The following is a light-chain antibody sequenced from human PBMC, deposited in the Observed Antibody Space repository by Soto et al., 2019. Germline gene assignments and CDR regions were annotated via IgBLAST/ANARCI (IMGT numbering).Light chain of an antibody. CDR2: EVT. CDR1: SSDVGGFEY. CDR3: SSYAGSDNLL. Sequence: QSVLSQPASVSGSPGQSITISCTGTSSDVGGFEYVSWYQQHPGKAPKLIIYEVTKRPSGVPDRFSGSKSGNTASLTVSGLQAEDEADYYCSSYAGSDNLLFGGGTKLTVL. V-gene: IGLV2-8*01. J-gene: IGLJ2*01.